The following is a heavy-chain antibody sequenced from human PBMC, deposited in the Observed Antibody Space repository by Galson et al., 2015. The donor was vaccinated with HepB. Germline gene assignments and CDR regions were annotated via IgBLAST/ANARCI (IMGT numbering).Heavy chain of an antibody. V-gene: IGHV3-23*01. D-gene: IGHD3-22*01. CDR3: AKWGGGAIVVVMDFDY. CDR2: ISGSGGST. CDR1: GFTFSSYA. J-gene: IGHJ4*02. Sequence: SLRLSCAASGFTFSSYAMSWVRQAPGKGLEWVSAISGSGGSTYYADSVKCRFTISRDNSKNTLYLQMNSLRAEDTAVYYCAKWGGGAIVVVMDFDYWGQGTLVTVSS.